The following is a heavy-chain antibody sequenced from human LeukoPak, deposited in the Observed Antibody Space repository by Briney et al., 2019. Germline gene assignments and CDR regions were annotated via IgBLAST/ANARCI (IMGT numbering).Heavy chain of an antibody. V-gene: IGHV3-66*01. Sequence: GGSLRLSCAASGFTVSSNYMSWVRQAPGKGLEWVSVIYSGGSTYYADSVKGRFTISRDNSKNTLYLQMNSLRAEDTAVYYCVMNFVVAYNWFDPWGQGTLVTVSS. CDR2: IYSGGST. CDR1: GFTVSSNY. D-gene: IGHD2-15*01. J-gene: IGHJ5*02. CDR3: VMNFVVAYNWFDP.